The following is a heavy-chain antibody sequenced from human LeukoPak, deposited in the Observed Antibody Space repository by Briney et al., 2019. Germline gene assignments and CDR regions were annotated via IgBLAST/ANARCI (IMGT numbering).Heavy chain of an antibody. CDR2: IIPIFGTA. CDR1: GGTFSSYA. CDR3: ARPSTALLYYYYGMDV. Sequence: ASVKVSCKASGGTFSSYAISWVRRAPGQGLEWMGGIIPIFGTANYAQKFQGRVTITADESTSTAYMELSSLRSEDTAVYYCARPSTALLYYYYGMDVWGQGTTVTVSS. J-gene: IGHJ6*02. D-gene: IGHD1-26*01. V-gene: IGHV1-69*13.